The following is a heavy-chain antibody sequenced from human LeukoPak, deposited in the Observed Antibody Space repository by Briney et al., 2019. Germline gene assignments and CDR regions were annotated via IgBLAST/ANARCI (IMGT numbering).Heavy chain of an antibody. CDR2: INPSGGST. CDR1: GYTFTSYY. V-gene: IGHV1-46*01. Sequence: ASVKVSCTASGYTFTSYYIHWVRQAPGQGLEWMGIINPSGGSTSYAQKFQGRVTMTRDTSTSTVYMELSSLRSEDTAVYYCAREAGTAMAPFDYWGQGTLVTVSS. D-gene: IGHD5-18*01. CDR3: AREAGTAMAPFDY. J-gene: IGHJ4*02.